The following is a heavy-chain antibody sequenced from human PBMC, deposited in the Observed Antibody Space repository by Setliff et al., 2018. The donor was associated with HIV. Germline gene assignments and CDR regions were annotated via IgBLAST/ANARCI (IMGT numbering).Heavy chain of an antibody. CDR2: LYYSGST. V-gene: IGHV4-31*03. CDR3: ARADGSGSYYLYYYYGMDV. J-gene: IGHJ6*02. CDR1: GGSVRSGGYY. Sequence: LSLTCTVSGGSVRSGGYYWCWIRQHPGKGLECIGYLYYSGSTYNNPSLKSRVTISVDTSKNQFSLKLTSVNAADTAVYYCARADGSGSYYLYYYYGMDVWGQGTTVTVSS. D-gene: IGHD3-10*01.